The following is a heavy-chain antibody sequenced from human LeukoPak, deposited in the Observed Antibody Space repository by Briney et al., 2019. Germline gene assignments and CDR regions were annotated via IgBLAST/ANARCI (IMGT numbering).Heavy chain of an antibody. D-gene: IGHD3-3*01. CDR1: GFTFSSFW. CDR2: IKNDGSTT. J-gene: IGHJ6*02. CDR3: ARGQSGYYYYGMDV. Sequence: GGSLRLSCAASGFTFSSFWMHWVRQAPGKGLVWVSRIKNDGSTTSYADSVKGRFTISRDSAKNTLYLQINSLTAEDTAVYYCARGQSGYYYYGMDVWGQGTTVTISS. V-gene: IGHV3-74*01.